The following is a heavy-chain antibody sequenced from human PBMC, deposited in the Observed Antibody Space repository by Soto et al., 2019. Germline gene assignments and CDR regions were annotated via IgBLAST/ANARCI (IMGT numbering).Heavy chain of an antibody. Sequence: SETLSLTCAVYGGSFSGYYWSWIRQPPGKGLEWIGEINHSGSTNYNPSLKSRVTISVDTSKNQFSLKLSSVTAADTAVYYCARGRGGYYDILTGYYLFDYWGQGTLVTVSS. D-gene: IGHD3-9*01. V-gene: IGHV4-34*01. J-gene: IGHJ4*02. CDR1: GGSFSGYY. CDR2: INHSGST. CDR3: ARGRGGYYDILTGYYLFDY.